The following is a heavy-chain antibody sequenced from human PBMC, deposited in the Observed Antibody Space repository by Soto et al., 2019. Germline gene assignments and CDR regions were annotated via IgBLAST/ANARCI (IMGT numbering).Heavy chain of an antibody. CDR1: GYTFTSYA. D-gene: IGHD2-15*01. J-gene: IGHJ4*02. CDR2: INAGNGNT. Sequence: ASGKGSCKASGYTFTSYAMHWVRQAPGQRLEWMGWINAGNGNTKYSQKFQGRVTITRDTSASTAYMELSSLRSEDTAVYYCARGPGGPDGPGDYWGQGTLVNVSS. CDR3: ARGPGGPDGPGDY. V-gene: IGHV1-3*01.